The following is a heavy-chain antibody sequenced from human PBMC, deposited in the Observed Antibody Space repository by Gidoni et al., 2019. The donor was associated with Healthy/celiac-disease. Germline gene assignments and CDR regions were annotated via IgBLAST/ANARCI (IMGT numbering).Heavy chain of an antibody. D-gene: IGHD3-10*01. Sequence: HLVHGDTEVKKPGSSVKVSCKASGGTFSSYTISWVRQAPGQGLEWMGRIIPILGIANYAQKFQGRVTITADKSTSTAYMELSSLRSEDTAVYYCAILLWFGELPRFGPVPWGQGTLVTVS. V-gene: IGHV1-69*02. J-gene: IGHJ5*02. CDR1: GGTFSSYT. CDR3: AILLWFGELPRFGPVP. CDR2: IIPILGIA.